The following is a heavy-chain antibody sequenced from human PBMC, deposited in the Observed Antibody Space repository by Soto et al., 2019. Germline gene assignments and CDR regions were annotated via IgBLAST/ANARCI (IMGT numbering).Heavy chain of an antibody. Sequence: PSETLSLTCTVSGGSISSGDYYWSWIRQPPGKGLEWIGNIYYSGSTYYNPSLKSRVTISVDTSKNQFSLKLSSVTAADTAVYYCARFNIPGGIAVAGPDYWGQGTLVTVSS. CDR1: GGSISSGDYY. CDR3: ARFNIPGGIAVAGPDY. CDR2: IYYSGST. J-gene: IGHJ4*02. D-gene: IGHD6-19*01. V-gene: IGHV4-39*01.